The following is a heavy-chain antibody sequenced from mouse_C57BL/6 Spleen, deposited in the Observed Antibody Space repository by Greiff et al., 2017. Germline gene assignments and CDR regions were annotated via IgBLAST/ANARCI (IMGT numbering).Heavy chain of an antibody. J-gene: IGHJ1*03. CDR2: IDPDTGGT. CDR3: ARRVYDCYWYFDV. V-gene: IGHV1-15*01. Sequence: QVQLQQSGAELVRPGASVTLSCKASGYTFTDYEMHWVKQTPVHGLEWIGAIDPDTGGTAYNQKFKGKAILTADKSSSTAYMELRSLTSEDSAVYYCARRVYDCYWYFDVWGTGTTVTVSS. D-gene: IGHD2-3*01. CDR1: GYTFTDYE.